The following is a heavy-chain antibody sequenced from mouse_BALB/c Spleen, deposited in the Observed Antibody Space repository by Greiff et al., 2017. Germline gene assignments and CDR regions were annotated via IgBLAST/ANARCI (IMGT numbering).Heavy chain of an antibody. V-gene: IGHV1-54*01. J-gene: IGHJ4*01. CDR1: GYAFTNYL. CDR2: INPGSGGT. CDR3: ERAYGRGGAMDY. D-gene: IGHD2-10*02. Sequence: VQLQQSGAELVRPGTSVKVSCKASGYAFTNYLIEWVKQRPGQGLEWIGVINPGSGGTNYNEKFKGKATLTADKSSSTAYMQLSSLTSDDSAVYFCERAYGRGGAMDYWGQGTSVTVSS.